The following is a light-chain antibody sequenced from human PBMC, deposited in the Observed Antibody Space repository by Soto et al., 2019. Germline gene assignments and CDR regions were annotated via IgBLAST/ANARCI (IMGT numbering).Light chain of an antibody. CDR2: DAP. Sequence: DIQMTQSPSTLSASVGDRVTITCRASQSISSWLAWYQQKPGKAPKLLIYDAPSLESGVPSRFSGSGSGTEFTLTFSSLQPDDFATYYCQQYNSYWTFGQGTKWISN. CDR3: QQYNSYWT. V-gene: IGKV1-5*01. J-gene: IGKJ1*01. CDR1: QSISSW.